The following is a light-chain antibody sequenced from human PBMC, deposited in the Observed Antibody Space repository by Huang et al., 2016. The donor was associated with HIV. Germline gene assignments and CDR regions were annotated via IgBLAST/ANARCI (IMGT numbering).Light chain of an antibody. V-gene: IGKV3-15*01. J-gene: IGKJ1*01. Sequence: DIVMTQSPGTLSVSLGERVTLSCRASQTISINLAWYQHKPGQTPRLLIYGASTRATGIPARFSGSVSGTEFTLTISSLQSEDFAAYYCQQYNDWPRTFGQGTKVEIK. CDR2: GAS. CDR1: QTISIN. CDR3: QQYNDWPRT.